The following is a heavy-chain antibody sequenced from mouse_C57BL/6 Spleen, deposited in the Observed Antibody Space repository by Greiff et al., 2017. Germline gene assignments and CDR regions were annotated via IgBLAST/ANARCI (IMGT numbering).Heavy chain of an antibody. V-gene: IGHV14-4*01. J-gene: IGHJ2*01. CDR3: TTAIYGNYDY. Sequence: EVQLQESGAELVRPGASVKLSCTASGFNIKDDYMHWVKQRPEQGLEWIGWIDPENGDTEYASKFQGKATITADTSSNTAYLQLSSLTSEDTAVYYCTTAIYGNYDYWGQGTTLTVSS. CDR1: GFNIKDDY. D-gene: IGHD2-1*01. CDR2: IDPENGDT.